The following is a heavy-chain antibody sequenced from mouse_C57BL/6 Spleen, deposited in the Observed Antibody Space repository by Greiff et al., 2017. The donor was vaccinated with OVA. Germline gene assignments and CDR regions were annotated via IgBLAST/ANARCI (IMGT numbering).Heavy chain of an antibody. Sequence: VQLQQSGAELVRPGASVTLSCKASGYTFTDYEMHWVKQTPGHGLEWIGAIDPDTGSTAYNQKFKGKAILTADKSSSPAYMELSSLTSEDSAGYYCTRRYGDYWYYFDYWGQGTTLTVSA. CDR1: GYTFTDYE. CDR3: TRRYGDYWYYFDY. CDR2: IDPDTGST. V-gene: IGHV1-15*01. D-gene: IGHD2-13*01. J-gene: IGHJ2*01.